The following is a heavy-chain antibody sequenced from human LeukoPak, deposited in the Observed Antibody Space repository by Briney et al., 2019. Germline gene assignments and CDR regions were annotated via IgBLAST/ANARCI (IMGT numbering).Heavy chain of an antibody. CDR2: IYYSGST. D-gene: IGHD4-11*01. Sequence: SETLSLTCTVSGGSISSYYWSWIRQPPGKGLEWIGYIYYSGSTNYNPSLKSRVTISVDTSKNQFSLKLSSVTAADTAMYYCARAPSDYSPYYFDYWGQGTLVTVSS. CDR1: GGSISSYY. CDR3: ARAPSDYSPYYFDY. J-gene: IGHJ4*02. V-gene: IGHV4-59*01.